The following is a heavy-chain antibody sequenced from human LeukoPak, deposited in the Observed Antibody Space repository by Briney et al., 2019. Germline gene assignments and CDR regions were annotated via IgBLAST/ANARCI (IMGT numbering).Heavy chain of an antibody. D-gene: IGHD1-26*01. CDR1: GYSFTSYY. J-gene: IGHJ4*02. CDR2: VNPSGGST. CDR3: ARLGFSGSYDY. Sequence: GASVRVSCKASGYSFTSYYIHWVRQAPGQGLEWMGIVNPSGGSTTYAQRFQGRVTMTRDTSTSTVYMDLSSLRSEDTAVYYCARLGFSGSYDYWGQGTLVTVSS. V-gene: IGHV1-46*01.